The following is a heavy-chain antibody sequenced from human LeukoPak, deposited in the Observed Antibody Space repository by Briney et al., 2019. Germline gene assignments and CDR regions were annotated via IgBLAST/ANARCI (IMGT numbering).Heavy chain of an antibody. J-gene: IGHJ5*02. V-gene: IGHV3-30-3*01. D-gene: IGHD2-21*02. CDR1: EFTFSNYA. Sequence: PGGSLRLSCAAPEFTFSNYAMHWVRQAPGKGLEWVAVISYDGSNKYYADSVKGRFTISRDNSKNTLYLQMNSLRPEDTALYYCARVSERLLPSFKWFDPWGQGTLVTVSS. CDR2: ISYDGSNK. CDR3: ARVSERLLPSFKWFDP.